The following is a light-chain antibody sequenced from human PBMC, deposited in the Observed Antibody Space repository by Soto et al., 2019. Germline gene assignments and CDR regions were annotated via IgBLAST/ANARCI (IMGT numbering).Light chain of an antibody. J-gene: IGKJ1*01. CDR2: GAS. CDR3: QQYGSSAWT. V-gene: IGKV3-20*01. Sequence: EIVLTQSPGTLSLSPGERATLSCRASQSVSSSYLAWYQQKPGQAPRPLIYGASSRAIGIPDRFSGSGSGTAFTLTISRLETEDFAVYYCQQYGSSAWTFGQGTKVDIK. CDR1: QSVSSSY.